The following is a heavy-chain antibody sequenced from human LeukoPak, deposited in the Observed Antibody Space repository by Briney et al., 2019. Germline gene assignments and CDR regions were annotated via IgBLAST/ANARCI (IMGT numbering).Heavy chain of an antibody. CDR1: GFTFSRYW. J-gene: IGHJ1*01. CDR3: ARAPSEVGGYYPEYFRH. Sequence: GGSLRLSCEASGFTFSRYWMHWVRQPPGKGLVWVSRIKSDGKTNYAKSVKGRFTISRDNAKNTVSLQMDSLRAEDTGVYYCARAPSEVGGYYPEYFRHWGQGTLVTVSS. D-gene: IGHD3-22*01. CDR2: IKSDGKT. V-gene: IGHV3-74*01.